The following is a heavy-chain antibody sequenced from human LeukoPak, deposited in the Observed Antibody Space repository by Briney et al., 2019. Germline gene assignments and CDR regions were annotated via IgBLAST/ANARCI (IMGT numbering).Heavy chain of an antibody. Sequence: GRSLRLSCAASGFTFSSYAMHWVRQAPGKGLEWVAVISYDGSNKYYADSVKGRFTLSRGNSKTPLYLQMNSLRAEDTAGYYWARAHSSAGLLPGVGGFDYWGQGTLVTVSS. V-gene: IGHV3-30*04. J-gene: IGHJ4*02. D-gene: IGHD1-26*01. CDR3: ARAHSSAGLLPGVGGFDY. CDR2: ISYDGSNK. CDR1: GFTFSSYA.